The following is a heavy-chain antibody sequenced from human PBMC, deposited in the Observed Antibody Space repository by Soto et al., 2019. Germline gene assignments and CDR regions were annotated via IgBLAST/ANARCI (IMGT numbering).Heavy chain of an antibody. CDR3: ARGGDY. V-gene: IGHV4-34*01. CDR2: INHSGST. J-gene: IGHJ4*02. CDR1: GVSFSGYY. Sequence: QVQLQQWGAGLLKPSETLSLTCAAYGVSFSGYYWSWIRQPPGKGLEWIGEINHSGSTNYNPYLKSRVTISVDTSKNQFSLKLSSVTAADTAVYYCARGGDYWGQGTLVTVSS.